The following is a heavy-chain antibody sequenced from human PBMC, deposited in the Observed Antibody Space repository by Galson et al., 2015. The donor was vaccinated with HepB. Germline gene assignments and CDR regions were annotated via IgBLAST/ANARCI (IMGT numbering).Heavy chain of an antibody. V-gene: IGHV5-10-1*01. CDR2: IDPSDSYV. CDR3: ARHGGFVDY. CDR1: GYNFISYW. D-gene: IGHD3-16*01. J-gene: IGHJ4*02. Sequence: QSGAEVKKPRESLTISCQVSGYNFISYWISWVRQVPGKGLEWMGRIDPSDSYVNYSPSFHGRVSISGDKSISTAYLQWSSLEASDTAMYYCARHGGFVDYWGQGTLVTVSS.